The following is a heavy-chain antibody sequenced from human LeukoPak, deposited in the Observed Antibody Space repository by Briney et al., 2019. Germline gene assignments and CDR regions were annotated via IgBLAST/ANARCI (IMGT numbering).Heavy chain of an antibody. CDR3: VRRGVILTGYKDAFDI. CDR2: ISAYNGNT. D-gene: IGHD3-9*01. V-gene: IGHV1-18*01. CDR1: GYTFTSYG. J-gene: IGHJ3*02. Sequence: GASVKVSCKASGYTFTSYGISWVRQAPGQGLEWMGWISAYNGNTNYAQKLQGRVTMTTDTSTSTAYMELRSLRSDDTAVYYCVRRGVILTGYKDAFDIWGQGTMVTVSS.